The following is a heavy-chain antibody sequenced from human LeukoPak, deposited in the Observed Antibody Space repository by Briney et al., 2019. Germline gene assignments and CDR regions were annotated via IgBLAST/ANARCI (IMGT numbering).Heavy chain of an antibody. CDR3: ARDNYDILTGTHSDY. V-gene: IGHV4-38-2*02. CDR2: IYHSGST. J-gene: IGHJ4*02. Sequence: PSETLSLTCTVSGYSISSGYYWGWIRQPPGKGLEWIGSIYHSGSTYYNPPLKSRVTISVDTSKNQFSLKLSSVTAADTAVYYCARDNYDILTGTHSDYWGQGTLVTVSS. D-gene: IGHD3-9*01. CDR1: GYSISSGYY.